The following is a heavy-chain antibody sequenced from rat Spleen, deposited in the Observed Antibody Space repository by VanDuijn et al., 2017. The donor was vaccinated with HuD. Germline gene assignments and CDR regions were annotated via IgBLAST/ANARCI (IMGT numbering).Heavy chain of an antibody. CDR2: SSYDGSST. J-gene: IGHJ2*01. CDR1: GFTFSNYG. D-gene: IGHD1-11*01. CDR3: TRGGASRFDY. Sequence: EVHLVESGGGLVQPGRSLKLSCAASGFTFSNYGMHWIRQAPTKGLEWVATSSYDGSSTYYRDSVKGRFTISRDNAKSTLYLQMDSLRSEDTATYYCTRGGASRFDYWGQGVMVTVSS. V-gene: IGHV5-19*01.